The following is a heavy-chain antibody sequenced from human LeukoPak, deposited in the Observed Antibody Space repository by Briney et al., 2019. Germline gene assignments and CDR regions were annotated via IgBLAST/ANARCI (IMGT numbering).Heavy chain of an antibody. CDR3: ARLTLFSDSSGYYYPAFDY. Sequence: SETLSLTCTVSGGSISSYYWSWIRQPPGKGLECIGYIYYSRSTNYNPSLKSRVTISVDTSKNQFSLKLSSVTAADTAVYYCARLTLFSDSSGYYYPAFDYWGQGTLVTVSS. V-gene: IGHV4-59*01. CDR1: GGSISSYY. J-gene: IGHJ4*02. CDR2: IYYSRST. D-gene: IGHD3-22*01.